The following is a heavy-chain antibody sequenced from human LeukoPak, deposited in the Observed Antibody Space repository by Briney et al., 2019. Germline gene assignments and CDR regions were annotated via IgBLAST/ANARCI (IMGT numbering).Heavy chain of an antibody. V-gene: IGHV1-69*04. D-gene: IGHD6-13*01. CDR1: GGTFSSYA. J-gene: IGHJ4*02. CDR3: ARSTAAGSTYYFDY. CDR2: IIPILGIA. Sequence: SVKVSCKASGGTFSSYAIIWVRQAPGQGLEWMGRIIPILGIANYAQKFRGRVTITADKSTSTAYMELSSLRSEDTAVYYCARSTAAGSTYYFDYWGQGTLVTVSS.